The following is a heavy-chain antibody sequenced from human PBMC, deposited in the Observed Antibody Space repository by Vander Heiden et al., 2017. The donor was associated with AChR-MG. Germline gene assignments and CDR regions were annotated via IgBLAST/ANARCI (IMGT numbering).Heavy chain of an antibody. CDR3: ASYPQGYRLLSPD. Sequence: QVQLQESGPGLVKPSETLSLTCTVSGGSVSSGSYYWSWIRQPPGKGLEWIGYIYDSGSTNYNPSLKSRVTMSVDTSKNEFSLKLTSVTAADTAIYYCASYPQGYRLLSPDWGRGTLVTVSS. CDR1: GGSVSSGSYY. CDR2: IYDSGST. J-gene: IGHJ4*02. D-gene: IGHD1-26*01. V-gene: IGHV4-61*01.